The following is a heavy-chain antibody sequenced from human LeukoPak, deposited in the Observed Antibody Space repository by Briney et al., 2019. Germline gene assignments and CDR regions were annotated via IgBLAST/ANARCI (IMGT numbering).Heavy chain of an antibody. J-gene: IGHJ6*04. D-gene: IGHD6-19*01. V-gene: IGHV3-11*06. CDR1: GFTFSDYY. Sequence: GGSLRLSCAASGFTFSDYYMSWIRQAPGKGLEWVSYISSSSSYTNYADSVKGRFTISRDNAKNSLYLQMNGLRAEDTAVYYCARAGGGSGWYKRYYGMDVRGKGTTVTVSS. CDR3: ARAGGGSGWYKRYYGMDV. CDR2: ISSSSSYT.